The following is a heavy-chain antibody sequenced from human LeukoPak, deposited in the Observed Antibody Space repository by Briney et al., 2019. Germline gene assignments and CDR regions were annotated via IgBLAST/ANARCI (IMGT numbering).Heavy chain of an antibody. D-gene: IGHD2-8*01. CDR3: ARGLMTPNTYCDL. CDR2: LWYDGRNK. CDR1: GFTFRNYG. Sequence: HLGGSLRLSCAPSGFTFRNYGMHWVRQAPGKGLEWVSGLWYDGRNKAYADSVKGRFTISRDNSENMLYLQMNSLRDEDTAVYYCARGLMTPNTYCDLWGQGTLVTVSS. V-gene: IGHV3-33*01. J-gene: IGHJ4*02.